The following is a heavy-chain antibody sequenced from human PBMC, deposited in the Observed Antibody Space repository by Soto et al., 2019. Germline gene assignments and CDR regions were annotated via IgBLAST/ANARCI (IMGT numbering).Heavy chain of an antibody. CDR1: GFSFTTAGVA. V-gene: IGHV2-5*01. J-gene: IGHJ4*02. Sequence: SGPTLVNPTRTLTLTCTFSGFSFTTAGVAVGWIRQTPGGALEWLTLIYYNDDRRFSPSLKTRLTITGDTSKNQVVLSLTNMDPGDTATYFCAHSDGGYEIIYFDFWGQGIPVTVSS. CDR3: AHSDGGYEIIYFDF. CDR2: IYYNDDR. D-gene: IGHD5-12*01.